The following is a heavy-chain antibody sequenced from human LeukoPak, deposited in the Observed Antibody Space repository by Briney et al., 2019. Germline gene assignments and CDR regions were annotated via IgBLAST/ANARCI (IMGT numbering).Heavy chain of an antibody. J-gene: IGHJ4*02. V-gene: IGHV4-34*01. CDR1: GGSFSAYY. CDR3: ARGRENYDILTGLDY. CDR2: INHSGST. Sequence: SETLSLTCAVYGGSFSAYYWTWIRQPPGKGLEWIGEINHSGSTNYNPSLKSRVTISVDTSKNQFSLKVTSVTAADTAVYYCARGRENYDILTGLDYWGQGTLVTVSS. D-gene: IGHD3-9*01.